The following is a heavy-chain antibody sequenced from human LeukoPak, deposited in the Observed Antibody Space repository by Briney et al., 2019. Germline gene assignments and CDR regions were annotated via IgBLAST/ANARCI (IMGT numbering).Heavy chain of an antibody. CDR1: GFTFSTYV. Sequence: GGSLRLSCSVSGFTFSTYVMHWVRQAPGKGLEYVSAISSNGDNTYYADSVKGRFTISRDNSKNTLYLQMSSLRADDTTVYYCVRGTGYWGQGTLVTVSS. CDR3: VRGTGY. J-gene: IGHJ4*02. V-gene: IGHV3-64D*06. CDR2: ISSNGDNT.